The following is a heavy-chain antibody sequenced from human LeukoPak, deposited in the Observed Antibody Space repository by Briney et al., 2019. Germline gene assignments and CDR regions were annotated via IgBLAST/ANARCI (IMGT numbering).Heavy chain of an antibody. V-gene: IGHV4-61*02. CDR3: ARTSYSYDINGWVPFDY. D-gene: IGHD3-22*01. CDR2: IYTSGST. Sequence: PSETLSLTCTVSGNSISSGDNYWSWIRQPAGKGLEWIGRIYTSGSTNYNPSLKSRVTISGDTSKNQFSLRLSSVTAADTAVYYCARTSYSYDINGWVPFDYWGQGTLVTVSS. J-gene: IGHJ4*02. CDR1: GNSISSGDNY.